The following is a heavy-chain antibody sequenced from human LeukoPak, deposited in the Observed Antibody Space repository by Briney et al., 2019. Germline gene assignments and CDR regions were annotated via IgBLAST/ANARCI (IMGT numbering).Heavy chain of an antibody. CDR3: ATIDGGIPVDY. D-gene: IGHD3-16*01. J-gene: IGHJ4*02. CDR2: ISSSSSYI. V-gene: IGHV3-21*01. Sequence: GGSLRLSCAASGFTFSSYSMNWVRQAPGKGLEWVSSISSSSSYIYYADSVKGRFTISRDNAKNSLCLQMNSLRAEDTAVYYCATIDGGIPVDYWGQGTLVTVSS. CDR1: GFTFSSYS.